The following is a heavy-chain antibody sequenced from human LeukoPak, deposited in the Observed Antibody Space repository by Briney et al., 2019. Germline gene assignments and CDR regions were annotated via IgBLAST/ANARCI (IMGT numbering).Heavy chain of an antibody. D-gene: IGHD2-2*02. CDR2: IYYSGST. V-gene: IGHV4-59*01. J-gene: IGHJ4*02. CDR1: GGSISSYY. Sequence: SETLSLTCTVSGGSISSYYWSWIRQPPGKGLEWIGYIYYSGSTNYNPSPKSRVTISVDTSKNQFSLKLSSVTAADTAVYYCARKLYDYFDYWGQGTLVTVSS. CDR3: ARKLYDYFDY.